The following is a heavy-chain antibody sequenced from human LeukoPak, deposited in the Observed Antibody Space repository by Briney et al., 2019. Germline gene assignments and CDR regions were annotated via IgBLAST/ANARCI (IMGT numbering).Heavy chain of an antibody. CDR1: GFTFSGSA. J-gene: IGHJ3*02. CDR2: IRSKANSYAT. CDR3: TTSVGAVAHDAFDI. Sequence: GGSLRLSCAASGFTFSGSAMHWVRQASGKGLEWVGRIRSKANSYATAYAASVKGRFTISRDDSKNTAYLQMNSLRTEDTAVYYCTTSVGAVAHDAFDIWGQGAMVTVSS. V-gene: IGHV3-73*01. D-gene: IGHD6-19*01.